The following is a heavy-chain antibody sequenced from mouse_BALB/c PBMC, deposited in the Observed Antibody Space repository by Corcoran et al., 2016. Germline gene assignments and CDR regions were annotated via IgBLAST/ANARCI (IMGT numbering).Heavy chain of an antibody. D-gene: IGHD3-2*01. Sequence: QIQLQQSGPELVKPGASVKISCKASGYTFTDYYINWVKQKPGQGLEWIGWIYPGSGNTKYNEKFKGQATLTVDTSSSTAYMQLSSLTSEDTAVYFCAREGQLGLHYAMDYWGQGTSVTVSS. CDR3: AREGQLGLHYAMDY. J-gene: IGHJ4*01. V-gene: IGHV1-84*02. CDR1: GYTFTDYY. CDR2: IYPGSGNT.